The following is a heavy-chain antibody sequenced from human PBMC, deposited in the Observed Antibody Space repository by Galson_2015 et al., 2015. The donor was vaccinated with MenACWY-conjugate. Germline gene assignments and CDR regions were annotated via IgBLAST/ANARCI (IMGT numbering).Heavy chain of an antibody. CDR2: ISSSSTSI. CDR3: ARAPDTSSKIDY. J-gene: IGHJ4*02. Sequence: SLRLSCAASGFIFSSHSMNWVRQAPGRGLEWISYISSSSTSINYADSVKGRFTISRDNAKNSLYLEMNTLRVEDTAVYYCARAPDTSSKIDYWGPGTLITVSS. D-gene: IGHD4-11*01. V-gene: IGHV3-48*04. CDR1: GFIFSSHS.